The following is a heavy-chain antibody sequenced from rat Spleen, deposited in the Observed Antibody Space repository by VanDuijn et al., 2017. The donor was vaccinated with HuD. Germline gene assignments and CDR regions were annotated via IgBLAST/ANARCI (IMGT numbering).Heavy chain of an antibody. Sequence: EVQLVESGGGLVQPGRSLKLSCVASGFTFNNYWMTWVRQAPGMGLEWVATINYDGSSTFYRDSVRARFTISRDDAKSTLYLQMDSLRSEDTATYYCARHVSYCPDAWGQGVSVTVSS. D-gene: IGHD1-1*01. V-gene: IGHV5-29*01. CDR1: GFTFNNYW. CDR2: INYDGSST. J-gene: IGHJ4*01. CDR3: ARHVSYCPDA.